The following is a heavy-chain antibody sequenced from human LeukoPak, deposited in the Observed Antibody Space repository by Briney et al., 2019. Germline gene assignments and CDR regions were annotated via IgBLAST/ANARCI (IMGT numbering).Heavy chain of an antibody. V-gene: IGHV4-34*01. CDR3: ARGDYVWGSYRYYYYYGMDV. CDR2: INHSGST. Sequence: PSETLSLTCAVYGGSFSGYYWSWIRQPPGRGLEWIGEINHSGSTNYNPSLKSRVTISVDTSKNQFSLKLSSVTAVDTAVYYCARGDYVWGSYRYYYYYGMDVWGQGTTVTVSS. CDR1: GGSFSGYY. J-gene: IGHJ6*02. D-gene: IGHD3-16*02.